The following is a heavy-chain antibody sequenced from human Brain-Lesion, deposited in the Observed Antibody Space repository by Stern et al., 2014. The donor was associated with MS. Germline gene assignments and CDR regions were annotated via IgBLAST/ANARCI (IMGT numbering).Heavy chain of an antibody. J-gene: IGHJ4*02. V-gene: IGHV3-30-3*01. CDR1: GFTFDSYA. CDR2: ISYDGDNK. Sequence: VQLEESGGGVVQPGRSLRLSCAASGFTFDSYAMHWVRQTPGKGLEWVAVISYDGDNKYYADSVKGRFPISRDNSKKQLYLLMNSLRPEDTAVYYCARERFSSSSRLFDYWGQGALVTVTS. CDR3: ARERFSSSSRLFDY. D-gene: IGHD6-6*01.